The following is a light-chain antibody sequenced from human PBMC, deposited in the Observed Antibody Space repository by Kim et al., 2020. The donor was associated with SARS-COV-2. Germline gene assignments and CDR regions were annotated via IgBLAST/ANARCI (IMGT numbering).Light chain of an antibody. CDR3: AAWDDSLSGWV. CDR2: SNN. CDR1: SPNIGSNY. V-gene: IGLV1-47*02. J-gene: IGLJ3*02. Sequence: GQRVTISCSGSSPNIGSNYVYWYQQLPGTAPKLLIYSNNQRPSGVPDRFSGSKSVTSASLAISGLRSEDEADYYCAAWDDSLSGWVFGGGTQLTVL.